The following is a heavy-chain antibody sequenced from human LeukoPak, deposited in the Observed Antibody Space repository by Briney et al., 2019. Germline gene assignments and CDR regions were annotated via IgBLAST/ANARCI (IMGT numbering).Heavy chain of an antibody. CDR1: GYTFTSYG. V-gene: IGHV1-18*01. Sequence: ASVKVSCKASGYTFTSYGISWVRQAPGQGLEWVGWISAYNGNTNYAQKLQGRVTMTTDTFTRTHYMELRRLRLDDTAVYYCARDGYYYDSSGTPYYFDYWGQGTLVTVSS. J-gene: IGHJ4*02. CDR2: ISAYNGNT. D-gene: IGHD3-22*01. CDR3: ARDGYYYDSSGTPYYFDY.